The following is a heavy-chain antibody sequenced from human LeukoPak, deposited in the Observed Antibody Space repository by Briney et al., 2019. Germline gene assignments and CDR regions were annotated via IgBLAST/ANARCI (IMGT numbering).Heavy chain of an antibody. V-gene: IGHV3-74*01. D-gene: IGHD6-25*01. J-gene: IGHJ4*02. Sequence: QPGGSLRLSCAASGFTFSGYWMHWVRQGPGKGLVWVSRINSDGSVINYADSVKGRFTISRDNAKNTLYLQMNSLRAEDTAVYYCARVPMIAPGMGVDHWGQGTLVTVSS. CDR1: GFTFSGYW. CDR3: ARVPMIAPGMGVDH. CDR2: INSDGSVI.